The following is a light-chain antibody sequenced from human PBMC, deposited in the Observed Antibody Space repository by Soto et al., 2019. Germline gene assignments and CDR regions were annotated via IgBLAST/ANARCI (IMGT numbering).Light chain of an antibody. CDR1: QGINTY. Sequence: DIQLTQSPSFLSASVGDRVTITCRASQGINTYLAWYQQKLGKAPKVLIYDASKLYSGVPSRFSGSGSGTEFTLTISSLQPEDFATYFCQQLNTYSSFGGGTKVEIK. CDR2: DAS. CDR3: QQLNTYSS. V-gene: IGKV1-9*01. J-gene: IGKJ4*01.